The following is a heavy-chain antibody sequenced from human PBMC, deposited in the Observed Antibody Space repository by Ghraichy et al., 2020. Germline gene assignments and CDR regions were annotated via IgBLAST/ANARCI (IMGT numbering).Heavy chain of an antibody. D-gene: IGHD5-24*01. CDR2: IYSSGST. J-gene: IGHJ3*02. CDR3: ARDRGRDGYSSDAFDI. V-gene: IGHV4-59*01. Sequence: SETLSLTCTVSGGSISGYYWSWIRQPPGKGLEWIGYIYSSGSTNNNPSLKSRVTTSLDTSKNQFSLNLSFVTAADTAVYYCARDRGRDGYSSDAFDIWGQGTMVTVSS. CDR1: GGSISGYY.